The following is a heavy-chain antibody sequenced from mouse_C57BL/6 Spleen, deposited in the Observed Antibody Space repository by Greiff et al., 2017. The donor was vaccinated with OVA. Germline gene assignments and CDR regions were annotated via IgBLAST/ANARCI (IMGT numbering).Heavy chain of an antibody. CDR2: IDPSDSYT. CDR3: ARSGTWYFDY. Sequence: QVQLKQPGAELVMPGASVKLSCKASGYTFTSYWMHWVKQRPGQGLEWIGEIDPSDSYTNYNQKFKGKSTLTVDKSSSTAYMQLSSLTSEDSAVYYCARSGTWYFDYWGQGTTLTVSS. J-gene: IGHJ2*01. CDR1: GYTFTSYW. D-gene: IGHD3-1*01. V-gene: IGHV1-69*01.